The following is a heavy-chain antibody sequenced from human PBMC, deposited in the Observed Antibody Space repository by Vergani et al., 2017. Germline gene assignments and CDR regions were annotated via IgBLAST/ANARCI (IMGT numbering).Heavy chain of an antibody. V-gene: IGHV3-30-3*01. Sequence: QVQLVESGGGLVKPGGSLRLSCGASGFTLNRHAMYWVRQAPGKGLEWVVGISFDGTNEYYPDLVKGRFTISRDIAKNTLYLQVRSLRLEDTGVYHCVRDRGLCAGGRCYTEAWDYWGQGTPVTVSS. D-gene: IGHD2-2*02. CDR3: VRDRGLCAGGRCYTEAWDY. CDR1: GFTLNRHA. J-gene: IGHJ4*02. CDR2: ISFDGTNE.